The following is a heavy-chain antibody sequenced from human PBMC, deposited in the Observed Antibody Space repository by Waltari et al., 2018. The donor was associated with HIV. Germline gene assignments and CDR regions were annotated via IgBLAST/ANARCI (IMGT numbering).Heavy chain of an antibody. CDR1: GYTFTGYY. CDR3: ARDQGGIAVAGTPGDY. D-gene: IGHD6-19*01. Sequence: QVQLVQSGAAVKKPGASVKVSCKASGYTFTGYYMPWVRQAPGQGLEWMGWINPNSGGTNYAQKFQGRVTMTRDTSISTAYMELSRLRSDDTAVYYCARDQGGIAVAGTPGDYWGQGTLVTVSS. J-gene: IGHJ4*02. CDR2: INPNSGGT. V-gene: IGHV1-2*02.